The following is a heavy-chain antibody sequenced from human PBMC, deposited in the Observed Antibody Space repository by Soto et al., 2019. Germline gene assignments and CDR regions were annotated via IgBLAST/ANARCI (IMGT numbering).Heavy chain of an antibody. V-gene: IGHV1-18*01. J-gene: IGHJ4*02. Sequence: QVQLVQSGAEVKKPAASVKVSCKASGYTFSGYGINWVRQAPGQGLEWMGWISAYNGNTKYAQKFQGRVTMTTDTSTSTAHMELRSLRSDDTAVYFCARSSSDYGDDGLSLGYWGQGTLVTVSS. D-gene: IGHD4-17*01. CDR3: ARSSSDYGDDGLSLGY. CDR2: ISAYNGNT. CDR1: GYTFSGYG.